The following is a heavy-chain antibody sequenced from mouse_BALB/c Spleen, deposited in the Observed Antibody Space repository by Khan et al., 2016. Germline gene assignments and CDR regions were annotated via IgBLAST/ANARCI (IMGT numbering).Heavy chain of an antibody. CDR2: ISYSGST. J-gene: IGHJ3*01. V-gene: IGHV3-2*02. CDR1: GYSITSDYA. Sequence: EVQLQESGPGLVKPSQSLSLTCTVTGYSITSDYAWNWIRQFPGNQLEWMGYISYSGSTSYNPSLKSRISITRDTSNHQFFLQFNPVTTEDTATYYGARNGNRYERTWFAYWGQGTLVTVSA. CDR3: ARNGNRYERTWFAY. D-gene: IGHD2-14*01.